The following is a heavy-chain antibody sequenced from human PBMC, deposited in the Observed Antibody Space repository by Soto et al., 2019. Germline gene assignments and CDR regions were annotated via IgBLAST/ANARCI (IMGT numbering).Heavy chain of an antibody. D-gene: IGHD7-27*01. J-gene: IGHJ3*01. CDR1: GDSINSHY. CDR3: ARLGASRTLV. Sequence: PSETLSLTCNVSGDSINSHYWSWIRQSPGKGLEWIGYVYYTGDTNYNPSLKSRVTISVDPSKSQFSLKLNSVTAADTAVYFCARLGASRTLVWGQGTMVT. CDR2: VYYTGDT. V-gene: IGHV4-59*11.